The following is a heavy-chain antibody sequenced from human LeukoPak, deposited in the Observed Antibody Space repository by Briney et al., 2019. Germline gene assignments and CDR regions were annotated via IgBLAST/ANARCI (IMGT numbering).Heavy chain of an antibody. CDR3: ATLGRAAGNAFDI. CDR1: GDSISFHF. J-gene: IGHJ3*02. CDR2: TYYGGST. V-gene: IGHV4-59*11. Sequence: HSETLSLTCSVSGDSISFHFWSRIRQPPGKGLEWIGHTYYGGSTDYNPSLASRATVSADTSKNQFSLKLSSVTAADTAVYYCATLGRAAGNAFDIWGQGTVVIVSS. D-gene: IGHD1-26*01.